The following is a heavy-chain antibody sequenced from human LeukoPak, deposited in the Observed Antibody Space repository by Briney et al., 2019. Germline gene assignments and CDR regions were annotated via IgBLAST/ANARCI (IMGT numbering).Heavy chain of an antibody. Sequence: GGSLRLSCAASGFTFSSYAMSWVRQAPGKGLEWVSAISGSGGSTYYADSVKGRFTISRDNSKNTLYLQMNSLRAEDTAVYHCAKVIRPGYSYGSGDAFDIWGQGTMVTVSS. CDR1: GFTFSSYA. J-gene: IGHJ3*02. CDR3: AKVIRPGYSYGSGDAFDI. CDR2: ISGSGGST. V-gene: IGHV3-23*01. D-gene: IGHD5-18*01.